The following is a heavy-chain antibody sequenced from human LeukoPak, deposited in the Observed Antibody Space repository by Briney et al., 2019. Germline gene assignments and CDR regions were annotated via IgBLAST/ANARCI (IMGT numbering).Heavy chain of an antibody. Sequence: GGSLRLSCAASGFTFYDYGMSWVRQAPGKGLEWVSGISVSGGTSYSADSMKRRFTISRDNSNTTLYLQMNSLRAEDPAVYYCAKLSRAYYGMDVWGQGTTVTVSS. V-gene: IGHV3-23*01. D-gene: IGHD2-2*01. J-gene: IGHJ6*02. CDR3: AKLSRAYYGMDV. CDR1: GFTFYDYG. CDR2: ISVSGGTS.